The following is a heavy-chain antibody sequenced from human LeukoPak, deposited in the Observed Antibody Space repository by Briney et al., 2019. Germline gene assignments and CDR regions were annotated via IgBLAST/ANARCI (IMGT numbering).Heavy chain of an antibody. Sequence: IYYADSVKGRFTISRDNAKNSLYLQMNSLRAEDTALYYCVPYSSSSGTLNYWGQGALVTVSS. CDR2: I. J-gene: IGHJ4*02. V-gene: IGHV3-11*04. D-gene: IGHD6-6*01. CDR3: VPYSSSSGTLNY.